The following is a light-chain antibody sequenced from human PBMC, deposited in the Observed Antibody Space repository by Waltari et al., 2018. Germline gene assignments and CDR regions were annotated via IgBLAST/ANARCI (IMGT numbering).Light chain of an antibody. CDR1: NIGVKS. CDR2: DDS. J-gene: IGLJ2*01. V-gene: IGLV3-21*01. CDR3: QVWDSTTEHIV. Sequence: SSVLTQPPSVSLAPGKTARITCGGNNIGVKSVHWYQQKPGQAPALVIYDDSDRPSGFPERFSGSNSGNTATLTISRVEAGDEADYYCQVWDSTTEHIVFGGGTKLTVL.